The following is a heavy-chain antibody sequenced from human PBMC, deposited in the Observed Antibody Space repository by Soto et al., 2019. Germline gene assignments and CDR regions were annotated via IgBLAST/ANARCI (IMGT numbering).Heavy chain of an antibody. D-gene: IGHD2-15*01. J-gene: IGHJ6*02. Sequence: QVQLVQSGAEVKKPGSSVKVSSKASGGTFSSYAISWVRQAPGQGLEWMGGIIPIFGTANYAQKFQGRVTINADESTSTAYMELSSLRSEDTAVYYCATPGSPLDYYYGMDVWGQGTTVTVSS. CDR2: IIPIFGTA. V-gene: IGHV1-69*12. CDR1: GGTFSSYA. CDR3: ATPGSPLDYYYGMDV.